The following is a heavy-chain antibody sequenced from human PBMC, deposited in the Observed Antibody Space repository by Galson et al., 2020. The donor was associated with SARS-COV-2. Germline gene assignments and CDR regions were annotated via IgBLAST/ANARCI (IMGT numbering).Heavy chain of an antibody. CDR1: GGTFSSYA. CDR3: ARDPQLGYCSGGSCPGLDY. V-gene: IGHV1-69*13. J-gene: IGHJ4*02. D-gene: IGHD2-15*01. Sequence: SVKVSCKASGGTFSSYAISWVRQAPGQGLEWMGGIIPIFGTANYAQKFQGRVTITADESTSTAYMELSSLRSEDKAVYYCARDPQLGYCSGGSCPGLDYWGQGTLVTVSS. CDR2: IIPIFGTA.